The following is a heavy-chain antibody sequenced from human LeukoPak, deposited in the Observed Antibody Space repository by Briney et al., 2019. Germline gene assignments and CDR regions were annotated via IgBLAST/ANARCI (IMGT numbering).Heavy chain of an antibody. CDR1: GFTFSGYW. D-gene: IGHD3-22*01. CDR2: INQGSSDI. V-gene: IGHV3-7*01. CDR3: ASFWRDDSSGYYPRPSGGPYYYYGMDV. J-gene: IGHJ6*02. Sequence: PGGSLRLSCATSGFTFSGYWMTWVRQPPGKGLEWVANINQGSSDISYVGSVRGRFTISRDNAKNSLFLQMNSLRAEDTAVYYCASFWRDDSSGYYPRPSGGPYYYYGMDVWGQGTTVTVSS.